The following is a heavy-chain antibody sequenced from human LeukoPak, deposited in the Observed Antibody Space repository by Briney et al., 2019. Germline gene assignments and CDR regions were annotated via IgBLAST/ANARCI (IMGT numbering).Heavy chain of an antibody. J-gene: IGHJ6*03. CDR3: ARGPGGRSGYYPLEDYYYYYYMDV. D-gene: IGHD3-22*01. CDR1: GYTFTSYG. CDR2: IRVYNGNT. Sequence: ASVKVSCKASGYTFTSYGINWVRQAPGQGLEWMGWIRVYNGNTNYAQKLQGRVTMTTDTSTSTAYMELRSLRSDDTAVYYCARGPGGRSGYYPLEDYYYYYYMDVWGKGTTVTVS. V-gene: IGHV1-18*01.